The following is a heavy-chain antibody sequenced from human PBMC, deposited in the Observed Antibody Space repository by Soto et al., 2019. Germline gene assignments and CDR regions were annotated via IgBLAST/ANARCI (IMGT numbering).Heavy chain of an antibody. CDR1: GFTFRQYG. CDR3: ARDAAARDGRGGMDV. Sequence: GGSLRLSCAASGFTFRQYGMHWVRQAPGKGLEWVAVIFYDESKEYYADSVRGRFTISRDNSNNMLCLQMNSLRGEDTALYYCARDAAARDGRGGMDVWGQGTTVTVSS. D-gene: IGHD6-6*01. J-gene: IGHJ6*02. V-gene: IGHV3-33*01. CDR2: IFYDESKE.